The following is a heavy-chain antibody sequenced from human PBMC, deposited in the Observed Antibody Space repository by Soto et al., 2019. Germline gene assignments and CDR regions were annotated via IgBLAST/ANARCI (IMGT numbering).Heavy chain of an antibody. D-gene: IGHD3-22*01. J-gene: IGHJ5*02. CDR2: INAGNGNT. CDR1: GYTFTSYA. Sequence: ASVKVSCKASGYTFTSYAMHWVRQAPGQRLEWMGWINAGNGNTKYSQKFQGRVTITRDTSASTAYMELSSLRSEGTAVYYCARVTGPYYYDSSGFPFDPWGEGTLVTVSS. V-gene: IGHV1-3*01. CDR3: ARVTGPYYYDSSGFPFDP.